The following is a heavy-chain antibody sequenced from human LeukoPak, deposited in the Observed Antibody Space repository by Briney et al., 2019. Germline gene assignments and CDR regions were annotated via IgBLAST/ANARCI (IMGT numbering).Heavy chain of an antibody. V-gene: IGHV3-23*01. CDR3: ARTSNWFDY. J-gene: IGHJ4*02. Sequence: GGSLRLSCAASGFTFTSYAMSWVRQAPGEGLEWVSNISGSGGTTYYADSVKGRFTISRDNSKNTLYLQMNSLRAEDTAVYYCARTSNWFDYWGQGTLVTVSS. CDR1: GFTFTSYA. D-gene: IGHD1-1*01. CDR2: ISGSGGTT.